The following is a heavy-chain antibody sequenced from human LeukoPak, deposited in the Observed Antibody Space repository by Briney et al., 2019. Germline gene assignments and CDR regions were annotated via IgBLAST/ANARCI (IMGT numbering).Heavy chain of an antibody. D-gene: IGHD6-6*01. V-gene: IGHV4-34*01. J-gene: IGHJ4*02. CDR2: INHSGST. Sequence: GSLRLSCAASGFTFSSYAMSWIRQPPGKGLEWIGEINHSGSTNYNPSLKSRVTISVDTSKNQFSLKLSSVTAADTAVYYCARGSIAALDYWGQGTLVTVSS. CDR3: ARGSIAALDY. CDR1: GFTFSSYA.